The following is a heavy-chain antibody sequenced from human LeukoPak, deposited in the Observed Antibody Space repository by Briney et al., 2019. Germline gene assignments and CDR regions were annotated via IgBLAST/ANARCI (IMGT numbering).Heavy chain of an antibody. Sequence: ASVKVSCKASGYTFTSYYMHWVRQAPGQGLEWMGIINPSGGSTSYAQKFQGRVTMTRDTSTSTVYMELSSLRSEDTAVYYCARANYYDSSGYSLYYSDYWGQGTLVTVSS. V-gene: IGHV1-46*01. J-gene: IGHJ4*02. D-gene: IGHD3-22*01. CDR1: GYTFTSYY. CDR2: INPSGGST. CDR3: ARANYYDSSGYSLYYSDY.